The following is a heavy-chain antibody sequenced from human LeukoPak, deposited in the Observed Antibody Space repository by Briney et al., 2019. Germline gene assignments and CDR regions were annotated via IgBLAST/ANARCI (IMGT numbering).Heavy chain of an antibody. Sequence: ASVKDSCKESGYTFTINNIHSVPQAPGQGLEWTGIINPSGGSTSYAQKLQGRVTMTTDTSTSTAYMELRSLRSDDTAVSYCARDWGSIKVITDYWGQGTLVTVSS. CDR1: GYTFTINN. D-gene: IGHD3-16*01. CDR2: INPSGGST. J-gene: IGHJ4*02. V-gene: IGHV1-46*01. CDR3: ARDWGSIKVITDY.